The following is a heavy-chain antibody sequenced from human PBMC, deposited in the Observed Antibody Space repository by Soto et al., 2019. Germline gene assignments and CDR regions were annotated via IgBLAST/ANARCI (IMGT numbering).Heavy chain of an antibody. CDR3: ARGGVYGGDHYYTGMDV. CDR2: INSDGSNT. V-gene: IGHV3-74*01. CDR1: RFIFSSYW. J-gene: IGHJ6*02. Sequence: GGSLRLSCAASRFIFSSYWMHWVRQAPGKGLVWVSRINSDGSNTGYADSVKGRFTISRDNSKNMVYLQMNDLRADDSAVYYCARGGVYGGDHYYTGMDVWGQGTTVTVSS. D-gene: IGHD3-3*01.